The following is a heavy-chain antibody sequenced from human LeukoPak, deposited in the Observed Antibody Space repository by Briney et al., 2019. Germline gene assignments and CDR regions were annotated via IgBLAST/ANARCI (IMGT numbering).Heavy chain of an antibody. V-gene: IGHV4-61*02. CDR1: GGSISSGYS. CDR3: ARDICGYNYGCFDS. Sequence: SQTLSLTCTVSGGSISSGYSWTWIRRPAGQGLEWIGRIYISGSTDYNVSLKSRITISMDTSKNQFSLEMSSVTAADTAVYYCARDICGYNYGCFDSWGQGTLVTVSS. D-gene: IGHD5-18*01. J-gene: IGHJ4*02. CDR2: IYISGST.